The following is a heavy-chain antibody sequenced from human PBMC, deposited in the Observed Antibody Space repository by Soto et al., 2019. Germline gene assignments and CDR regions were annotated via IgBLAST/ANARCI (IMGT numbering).Heavy chain of an antibody. CDR2: LYWDDDK. CDR3: AHRRFRGDFDY. Sequence: QITLKESGPTLVRPTQTLTLTCTYSGFSLSTSGMGVAWIRQPPGKAMEWLALLYWDDDKHYNPSPKNRLTITKDTSKNQVVLTMTNMDPVDTATYYCAHRRFRGDFDYWGRGTLVTVSS. D-gene: IGHD2-21*01. J-gene: IGHJ4*02. V-gene: IGHV2-5*02. CDR1: GFSLSTSGMG.